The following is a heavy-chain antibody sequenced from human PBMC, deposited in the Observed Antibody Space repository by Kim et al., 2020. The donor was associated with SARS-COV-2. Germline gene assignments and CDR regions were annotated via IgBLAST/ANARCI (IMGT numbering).Heavy chain of an antibody. J-gene: IGHJ4*01. V-gene: IGHV4-31*02. Sequence: SETLSLTCIVSGGSISSGGYYWSWIRQHPGKGLEWFGYNYHSGSTYYNPSLKRRVTLTDDTSKNQFSLKLSSMTAATTVEYYGARVEVITLFD. D-gene: IGHD3-22*01. CDR2: NYHSGST. CDR3: ARVEVITLFD. CDR1: GGSISSGGYY.